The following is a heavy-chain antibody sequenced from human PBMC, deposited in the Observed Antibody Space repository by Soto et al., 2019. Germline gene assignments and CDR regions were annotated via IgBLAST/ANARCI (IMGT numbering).Heavy chain of an antibody. J-gene: IGHJ6*02. V-gene: IGHV4-34*01. CDR2: INHSGST. D-gene: IGHD6-6*01. CDR3: ARRSSSYYYYYGMDV. Sequence: SETLSLTCAVYVGSFSGYYWSWIRQPPGKGLEWIGAINHSGSTNYNPSPKSRVTISLDTSKNQFSLKLSTVTAADTAVYYCARRSSSYYYYYGMDVWGQGTTVTVSS. CDR1: VGSFSGYY.